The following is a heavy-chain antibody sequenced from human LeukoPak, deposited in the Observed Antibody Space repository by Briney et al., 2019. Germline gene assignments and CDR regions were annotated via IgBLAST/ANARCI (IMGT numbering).Heavy chain of an antibody. CDR2: IYYSGST. D-gene: IGHD4-11*01. V-gene: IGHV4-31*03. Sequence: PSETLSLTCTVSSGSISSGGYYWSWIRQHPGKGLEWIGYIYYSGSTYYNPSLKSRVTISVDTSKNQFSLKLSSVTAADTAVYYCARGSTVTKWDYYYYYMDVWGKGTPVTVSS. CDR3: ARGSTVTKWDYYYYYMDV. CDR1: SGSISSGGYY. J-gene: IGHJ6*03.